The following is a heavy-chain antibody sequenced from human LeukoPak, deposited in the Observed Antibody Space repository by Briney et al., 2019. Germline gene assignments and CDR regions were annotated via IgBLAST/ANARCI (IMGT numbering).Heavy chain of an antibody. CDR2: INPNSGGT. J-gene: IGHJ3*02. V-gene: IGHV1-2*02. D-gene: IGHD5-18*01. CDR3: ARGRRYSYGYWMPQGAFDI. CDR1: GYTFTGYY. Sequence: ASVKVSCKASGYTFTGYYMHWVRQAPGQGLEWMGWINPNSGGTNYAQKFQGRVTMTRDTSISTAYMELSRLRSDDTAVYYCARGRRYSYGYWMPQGAFDIWGQGTMVTVSS.